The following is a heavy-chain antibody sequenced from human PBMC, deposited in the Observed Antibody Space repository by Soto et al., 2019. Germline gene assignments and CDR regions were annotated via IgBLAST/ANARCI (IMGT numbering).Heavy chain of an antibody. CDR1: GFTCSSYA. J-gene: IGHJ6*02. D-gene: IGHD6-13*01. Sequence: VQLVESGGGVVQPGMSLRLSCAASGFTCSSYAIHWVHQAPGKGLEWVAGISYYGSNKYYADSVKGRFSISRDNSKNTLYLQMNSLRSEDTAVYYCARYGDSSSWSYYYYGMDVCGQGTTVTVSS. CDR2: ISYYGSNK. CDR3: ARYGDSSSWSYYYYGMDV. V-gene: IGHV3-30-3*01.